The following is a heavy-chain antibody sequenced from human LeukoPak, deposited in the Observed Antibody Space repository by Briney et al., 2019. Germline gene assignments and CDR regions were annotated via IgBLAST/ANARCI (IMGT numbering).Heavy chain of an antibody. CDR1: GFTVSSNY. CDR3: AREIYCSASSCTGGVFDI. V-gene: IGHV3-53*01. Sequence: PGGSLRLSCAASGFTVSSNYMSWVRQAPGKGLEWVPVIYSGGSTYYADSVKGRFTISRDNSKNTLYLQMNSLRVEDTAVYYCAREIYCSASSCTGGVFDIWGQGTMVTVSS. CDR2: IYSGGST. D-gene: IGHD2-15*01. J-gene: IGHJ3*02.